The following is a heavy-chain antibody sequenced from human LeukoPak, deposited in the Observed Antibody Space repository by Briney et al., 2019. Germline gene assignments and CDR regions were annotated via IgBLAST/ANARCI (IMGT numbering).Heavy chain of an antibody. CDR2: ISAYNGNT. Sequence: GASVKVSCKASGYTFTSYGISWVRQAPGQGLEWMGWISAYNGNTNYAQKLQGRVTMTTDTSTSTAYMELRSLRSDDTAVYYCARDDHMVRGVIRWNAFDIWGQGTMVTVSS. V-gene: IGHV1-18*01. J-gene: IGHJ3*02. CDR1: GYTFTSYG. D-gene: IGHD3-10*01. CDR3: ARDDHMVRGVIRWNAFDI.